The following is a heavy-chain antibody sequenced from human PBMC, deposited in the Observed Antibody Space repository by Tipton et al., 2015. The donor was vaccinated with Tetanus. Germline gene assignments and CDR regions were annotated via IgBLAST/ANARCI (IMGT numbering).Heavy chain of an antibody. J-gene: IGHJ6*02. V-gene: IGHV3-7*01. D-gene: IGHD3-10*01. CDR3: ARVGLGLYSMDA. CDR1: GFPLSAYV. CDR2: VNKDGSEK. Sequence: SLRLSCAASGFPLSAYVMAWVRQAPGKGLEGVAHVNKDGSEKYHVASVTGRFTISRDNAKNSVFLQMNSLRVEDTAVYYCARVGLGLYSMDAWGQGTTVTVSS.